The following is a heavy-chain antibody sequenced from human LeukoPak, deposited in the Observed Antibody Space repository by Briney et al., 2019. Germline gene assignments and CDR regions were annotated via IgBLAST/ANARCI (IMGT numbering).Heavy chain of an antibody. V-gene: IGHV3-23*01. CDR3: AKDYYYDSSGYFGPGESFDY. CDR1: GFTFSSYA. J-gene: IGHJ4*02. D-gene: IGHD3-22*01. Sequence: GGSLRLXCAASGFTFSSYAMSWVRQAPGKGLEWVSAISGSGGSTYYADSVKGRFTISRDNSKNTLYLQMNSLRAEDTAVYYCAKDYYYDSSGYFGPGESFDYWGQGTLVTVSS. CDR2: ISGSGGST.